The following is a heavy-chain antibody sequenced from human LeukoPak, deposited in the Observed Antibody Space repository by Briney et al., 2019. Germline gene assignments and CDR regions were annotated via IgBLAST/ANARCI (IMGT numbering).Heavy chain of an antibody. V-gene: IGHV1-24*01. CDR2: FDPEDGET. CDR3: ATSPRDNSGYYYYYFDY. CDR1: GYTLTELS. Sequence: ASVKVSCKVSGYTLTELSIHWERQAPGKGLEWMGGFDPEDGETIYAQKFQGRVTMTEDTSTDTAYMELSSLRSEDTAVYYCATSPRDNSGYYYYYFDYWGQGTLVTVSS. D-gene: IGHD3-22*01. J-gene: IGHJ4*02.